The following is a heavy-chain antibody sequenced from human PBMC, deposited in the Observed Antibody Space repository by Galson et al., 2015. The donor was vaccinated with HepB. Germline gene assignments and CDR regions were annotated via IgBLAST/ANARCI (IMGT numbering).Heavy chain of an antibody. CDR2: INPNSGGT. CDR1: GYTFTGYY. CDR3: ARVHIVVVPAAHLNWFDP. V-gene: IGHV1-2*02. J-gene: IGHJ5*02. D-gene: IGHD2-2*01. Sequence: SVKVSCKASGYTFTGYYMHWVRQAPGQGLEWMGWINPNSGGTNYAQKFQGRVTMTRDTSISTAYMELSRLRSDDTAVYYCARVHIVVVPAAHLNWFDPWGQGTLVTVSS.